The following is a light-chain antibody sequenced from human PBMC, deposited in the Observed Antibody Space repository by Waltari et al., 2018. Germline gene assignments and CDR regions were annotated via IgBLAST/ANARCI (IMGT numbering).Light chain of an antibody. CDR2: KAS. V-gene: IGKV1-12*01. CDR1: QSVSSW. Sequence: DIQMTQSPSSLSASVGDTVTITCRASQSVSSWLAWYQQKPGKAPKLLIQKASSLQSGVPSRFSGSGSGTDFTLTISSLQPEDFATYYCLHYSSSPRTFGQGTKVESK. J-gene: IGKJ1*01. CDR3: LHYSSSPRT.